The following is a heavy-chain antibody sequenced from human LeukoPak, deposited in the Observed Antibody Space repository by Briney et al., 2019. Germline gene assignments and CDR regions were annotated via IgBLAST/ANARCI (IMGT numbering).Heavy chain of an antibody. CDR3: ARIGHEDYYFDY. CDR1: GGSISSYY. V-gene: IGHV4-59*01. J-gene: IGHJ4*02. CDR2: IYYSGST. Sequence: PSETLSLTCTVSGGSISSYYWSWIRQPPGKGLEWIGYIYYSGSTNYNPSLKSRVTISVDTSKNQFSLKLSSVAAADTAVYYCARIGHEDYYFDYWGQGTLVTVSS.